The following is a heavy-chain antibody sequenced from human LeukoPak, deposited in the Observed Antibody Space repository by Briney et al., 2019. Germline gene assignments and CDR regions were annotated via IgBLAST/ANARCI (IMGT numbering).Heavy chain of an antibody. V-gene: IGHV3-11*01. CDR1: GFSFRDYY. J-gene: IGHJ4*02. CDR2: ISSSGATI. Sequence: GGSLRLSCEASGFSFRDYYMSWIGQAPGKGREWVSYISSSGATIFFADSMKGGSTISRDNAKNLVSFQIHSLRVDDTAVYYCARGRQGTSEFDYWGQGTLVTVSS. CDR3: ARGRQGTSEFDY. D-gene: IGHD2-2*01.